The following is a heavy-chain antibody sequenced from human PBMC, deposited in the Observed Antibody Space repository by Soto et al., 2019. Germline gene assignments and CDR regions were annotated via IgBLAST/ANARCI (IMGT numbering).Heavy chain of an antibody. J-gene: IGHJ6*02. V-gene: IGHV4-39*01. D-gene: IGHD5-18*01. Sequence: SETLSLTCTVSGGSISSSSYYWRWIRQPPGKGLEWIGSIYYSGSTYYNPSLKSRVTISVDTSKNQFSLKLSSVTAADTAVYYCARPRGYSYGRDGMDVWGQGTTVTVS. CDR2: IYYSGST. CDR1: GGSISSSSYY. CDR3: ARPRGYSYGRDGMDV.